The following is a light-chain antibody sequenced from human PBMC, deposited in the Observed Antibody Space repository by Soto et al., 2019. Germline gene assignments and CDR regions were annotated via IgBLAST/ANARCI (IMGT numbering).Light chain of an antibody. V-gene: IGLV2-14*01. CDR1: SSDIGAYDY. Sequence: QAALTQPASLSGSPGQSITISCTGTSSDIGAYDYVSWFQQHPGKAPKLMISEVNNRPSGVSNRFSGSKSGNTAYLTISGLQVEDESEYFCYSFTPSFPHVFGSGINVTVL. CDR2: EVN. J-gene: IGLJ1*01. CDR3: YSFTPSFPHV.